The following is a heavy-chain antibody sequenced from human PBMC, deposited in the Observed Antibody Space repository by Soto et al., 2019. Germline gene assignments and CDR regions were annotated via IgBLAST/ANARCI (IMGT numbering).Heavy chain of an antibody. J-gene: IGHJ5*02. V-gene: IGHV3-21*01. CDR3: AGRIDYYDSSGYYYDWFDP. Sequence: PGGSLRLSCAASGFTFSSYSMNWVRQAPGKGLEWVSSISSSSSYIYYADSVKGRFTISRDNAKNSLYLQMNSLRAEDTAVYYCAGRIDYYDSSGYYYDWFDPWGQGTLVTVSS. D-gene: IGHD3-22*01. CDR1: GFTFSSYS. CDR2: ISSSSSYI.